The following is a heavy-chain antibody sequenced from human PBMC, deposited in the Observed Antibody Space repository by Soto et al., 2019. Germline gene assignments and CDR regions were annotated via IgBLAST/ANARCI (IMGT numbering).Heavy chain of an antibody. V-gene: IGHV3-74*01. CDR1: GFTFSSYW. CDR3: AVAVAGPTAIGY. Sequence: EVQLVESGGGLVQPGGSLRXXXAASGFTFSSYWMHWVRQAPGKGLVWVSRINSDGSSTSYADSVKGRFTISRDNAKNTLYLQMNSLRAEDTAVYYCAVAVAGPTAIGYWGQGTLVTVSS. CDR2: INSDGSST. J-gene: IGHJ4*02. D-gene: IGHD6-19*01.